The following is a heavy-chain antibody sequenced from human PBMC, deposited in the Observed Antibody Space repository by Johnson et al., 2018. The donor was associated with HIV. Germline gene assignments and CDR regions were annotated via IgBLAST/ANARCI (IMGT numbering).Heavy chain of an antibody. CDR3: AKDIASGYTNGGTLDI. CDR1: GFTVSSNY. CDR2: INWDGDST. J-gene: IGHJ3*02. Sequence: VQLVESGGGLVKPGGSLRLYCAASGFTVSSNYMSWVRQAPGKGLEWVSLINWDGDSTYYADSVKGRFTISRDNSKNSLYLQMNSLRPEDTGLYYCAKDIASGYTNGGTLDIWGQGTMVTVSS. D-gene: IGHD6-19*01. V-gene: IGHV3-43D*03.